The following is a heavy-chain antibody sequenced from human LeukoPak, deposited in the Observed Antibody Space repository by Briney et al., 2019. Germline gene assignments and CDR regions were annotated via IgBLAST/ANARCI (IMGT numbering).Heavy chain of an antibody. J-gene: IGHJ5*02. V-gene: IGHV4-34*01. CDR2: ISHSGST. Sequence: SETLSLTCAVYGGSFSDYYWNWIRQPPGKGLEWIGEISHSGSTNYIPSLKSRVTMSVDTSRNQFSLKLSSVTAADTAAYYCARGRLNYGSGRWDWFDPWGQGTRVTVSS. CDR3: ARGRLNYGSGRWDWFDP. CDR1: GGSFSDYY. D-gene: IGHD3-10*01.